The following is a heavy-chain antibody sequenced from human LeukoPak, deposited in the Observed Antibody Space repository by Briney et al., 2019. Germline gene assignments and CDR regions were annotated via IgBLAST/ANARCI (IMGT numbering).Heavy chain of an antibody. J-gene: IGHJ4*02. V-gene: IGHV7-4-1*02. Sequence: ASVKVSCKASGYTFTSYAMNWVRQAPGQGLEWMGWINTNTGNPTYAQGFTGRFVFSLDTSVSTAYLQISSLKAEDTAVYYCARLGTWELLNGIDYWGQGTLVTVSS. CDR3: ARLGTWELLNGIDY. CDR2: INTNTGNP. D-gene: IGHD1-26*01. CDR1: GYTFTSYA.